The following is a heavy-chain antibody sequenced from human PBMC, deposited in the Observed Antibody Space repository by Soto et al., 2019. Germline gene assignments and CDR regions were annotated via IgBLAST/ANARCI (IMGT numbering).Heavy chain of an antibody. CDR3: ASPGTTGTTGWFDP. Sequence: QLQLQESGPGLVKPSETLSLTCTVSGGSISSSSYYWGWIRQPPGKGLEWIGSIYYSGSTYYNPSLKSRVSISVDTSKNQFSLKLSSVTAADTAVYYCASPGTTGTTGWFDPWGQGTLVTVSS. J-gene: IGHJ5*02. V-gene: IGHV4-39*01. D-gene: IGHD1-1*01. CDR1: GGSISSSSYY. CDR2: IYYSGST.